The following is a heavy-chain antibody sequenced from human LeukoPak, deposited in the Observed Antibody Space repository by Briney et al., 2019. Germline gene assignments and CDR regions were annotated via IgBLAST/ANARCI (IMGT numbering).Heavy chain of an antibody. V-gene: IGHV3-9*01. J-gene: IGHJ6*03. D-gene: IGHD2-15*01. Sequence: QTGASLRLSCAASGFTFDDYAMHWVRQAPGKGLEWVSGISWNSGSIGYADSVKGRFTISRDNAKNSLYLQMNSLRAEDTALYYCAKDHRYCSGGSCYSSMDVWGKGTTVTISS. CDR1: GFTFDDYA. CDR3: AKDHRYCSGGSCYSSMDV. CDR2: ISWNSGSI.